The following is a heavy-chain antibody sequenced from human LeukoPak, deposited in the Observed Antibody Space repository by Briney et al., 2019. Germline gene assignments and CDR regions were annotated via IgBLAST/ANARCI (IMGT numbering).Heavy chain of an antibody. CDR1: GYSFTSYW. CDR3: ARLESGILGYCSGSSCYEYFQH. CDR2: IYPGDSDT. J-gene: IGHJ1*01. D-gene: IGHD2-15*01. V-gene: IGHV5-51*01. Sequence: GESLKISCKGSGYSFTSYWIGWVRQMPGKGLEWMGIIYPGDSDTRYSPSFQGQVTISADKSISTAYLQWGSLKASDTAMYYCARLESGILGYCSGSSCYEYFQHWGQGTLVTVSS.